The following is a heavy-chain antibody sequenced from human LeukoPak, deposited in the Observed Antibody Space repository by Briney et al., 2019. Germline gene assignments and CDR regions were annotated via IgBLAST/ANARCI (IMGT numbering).Heavy chain of an antibody. CDR1: GGSISRYY. CDR2: IDATGSS. CDR3: ATGPTWLDP. J-gene: IGHJ5*02. Sequence: SETLSLTCTVSGGSISRYYWTWLRQPAGKGLAWIGRIDATGSSIYNPSLRSRVTMSLDTSKHQFSMYLSSVPAAGTAVNYCATGPTWLDPWGQGTLVTVSP. V-gene: IGHV4-4*07.